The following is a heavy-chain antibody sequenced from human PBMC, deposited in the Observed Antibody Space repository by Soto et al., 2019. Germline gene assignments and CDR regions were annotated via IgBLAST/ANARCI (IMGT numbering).Heavy chain of an antibody. CDR2: ISGSGGST. Sequence: PGGSLRLSCAASGFTFSSYAMSWVRQAPGKGLEWVPAISGSGGSTYYADSVKGRFTISRDNSKNTLYLQMNSLRAEDTAVYYCAKDSFLAGLRFLEWLPAPFDYWGQGTLVTVSS. D-gene: IGHD3-3*01. J-gene: IGHJ4*02. CDR1: GFTFSSYA. V-gene: IGHV3-23*01. CDR3: AKDSFLAGLRFLEWLPAPFDY.